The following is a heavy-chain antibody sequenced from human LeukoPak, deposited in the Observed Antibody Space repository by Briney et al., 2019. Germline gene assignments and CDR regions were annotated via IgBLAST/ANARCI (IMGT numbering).Heavy chain of an antibody. D-gene: IGHD6-13*01. Sequence: ASVKVSCKASGYTFISYYMHWVRQAPGQGLEWMGIINPSGGSTSYAQKFQGRVTMTRDTSTSTVYMELSSLRSEDTAVYYCARRAPAGRCFDYWGQGTLVTVSS. CDR2: INPSGGST. J-gene: IGHJ4*02. V-gene: IGHV1-46*01. CDR3: ARRAPAGRCFDY. CDR1: GYTFISYY.